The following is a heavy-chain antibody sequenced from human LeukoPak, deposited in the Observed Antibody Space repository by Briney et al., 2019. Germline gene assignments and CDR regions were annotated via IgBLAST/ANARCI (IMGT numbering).Heavy chain of an antibody. CDR3: ARGSRDGYNYWYFDY. CDR2: IIPIFGTA. J-gene: IGHJ4*02. CDR1: GGTFSSYA. Sequence: GSSVKVSCKASGGTFSSYAISWVRQAPGQGLEWMGGIIPIFGTANYAQKFQGRVTITTDESTSTAYMELSSLGSEDTAVYYCARGSRDGYNYWYFDYWGQGTLVTVSS. V-gene: IGHV1-69*05. D-gene: IGHD5-24*01.